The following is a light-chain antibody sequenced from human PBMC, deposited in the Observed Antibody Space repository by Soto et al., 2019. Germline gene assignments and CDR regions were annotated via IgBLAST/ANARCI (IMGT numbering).Light chain of an antibody. J-gene: IGKJ2*02. CDR3: QQYNNWPPWT. CDR2: GAS. Sequence: EIVMTQSPATLSVSPGERATLSCRASQSVSSNLAWYQQKPVQAPRLLIYGASTRATGIPARFSGSGSGTAFTLTISSLQSADFAVYYCQQYNNWPPWTFGQGTKLEIK. V-gene: IGKV3-15*01. CDR1: QSVSSN.